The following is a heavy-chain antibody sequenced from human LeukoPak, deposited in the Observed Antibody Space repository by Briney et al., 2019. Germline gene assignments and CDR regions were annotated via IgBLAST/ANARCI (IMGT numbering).Heavy chain of an antibody. Sequence: GETLKISCKGSGYSFPIYWIGWVRQMPGKGLEWMGIIYPGDSDTRYSPSFQGHITISADKSISTAYLQWSSLKASDTAMYYCARRSTYGSGTNYLFDYWGQGTLVTVSS. D-gene: IGHD3-10*01. V-gene: IGHV5-51*01. CDR3: ARRSTYGSGTNYLFDY. CDR1: GYSFPIYW. CDR2: IYPGDSDT. J-gene: IGHJ4*02.